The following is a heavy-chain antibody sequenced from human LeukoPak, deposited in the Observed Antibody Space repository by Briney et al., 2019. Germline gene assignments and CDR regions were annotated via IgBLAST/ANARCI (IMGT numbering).Heavy chain of an antibody. V-gene: IGHV3-21*01. Sequence: PGGSLRLSCAASGFTFSSYSMNWVRQAPGKGLEWVSSISSSSSYIYYADSVKGRFTISRDNAKNSLYLQMNSLRAEDTAVYYCAILKPIVVVPAAKSTPNWFDPWGQGTLVTVSS. J-gene: IGHJ5*02. CDR3: AILKPIVVVPAAKSTPNWFDP. CDR1: GFTFSSYS. D-gene: IGHD2-2*01. CDR2: ISSSSSYI.